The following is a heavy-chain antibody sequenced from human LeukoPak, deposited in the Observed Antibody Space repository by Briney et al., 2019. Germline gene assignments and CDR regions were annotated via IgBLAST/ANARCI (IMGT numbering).Heavy chain of an antibody. Sequence: SETLSLTCAVYGGSFSGYYWSWIRQPPGKGLEWIGEINHSGSTNYNPSLKSRVTISVDTSKNQFSLKLSSVTAADTAVYYCARVPAGVLRFLEWRHRVLGYFDYWGQGTLVTVSS. CDR2: INHSGST. J-gene: IGHJ4*02. CDR1: GGSFSGYY. CDR3: ARVPAGVLRFLEWRHRVLGYFDY. V-gene: IGHV4-34*01. D-gene: IGHD3-3*01.